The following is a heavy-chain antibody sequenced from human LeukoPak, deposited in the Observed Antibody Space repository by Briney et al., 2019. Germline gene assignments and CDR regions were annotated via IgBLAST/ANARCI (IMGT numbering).Heavy chain of an antibody. V-gene: IGHV1-18*01. CDR2: ISAYNGNT. CDR3: ARDRAEVWSGIAVAGTRLLDY. CDR1: GYTFTSYG. Sequence: ASVKVSCKASGYTFTSYGISWVRQAPGQGLGWMGWISAYNGNTNYAQKLQGRVTMTTDTSTSTAYMELRSLRSDDTAVYYCARDRAEVWSGIAVAGTRLLDYWGQGTLVTVSS. J-gene: IGHJ4*02. D-gene: IGHD6-19*01.